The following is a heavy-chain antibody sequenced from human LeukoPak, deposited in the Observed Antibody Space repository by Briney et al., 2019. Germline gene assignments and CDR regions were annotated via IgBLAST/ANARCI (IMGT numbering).Heavy chain of an antibody. J-gene: IGHJ4*02. V-gene: IGHV4-39*01. Sequence: SETLSLTCTVSGGSISSSSYYWGWIRQPPGKGLEWIGSIYYSGSTYYNPSLKSRVTISVDTSKNQFSLKLSSVTAADTAVYYCARQDTHTAARGIDYWGQGTLVTVSS. D-gene: IGHD6-6*01. CDR1: GGSISSSSYY. CDR3: ARQDTHTAARGIDY. CDR2: IYYSGST.